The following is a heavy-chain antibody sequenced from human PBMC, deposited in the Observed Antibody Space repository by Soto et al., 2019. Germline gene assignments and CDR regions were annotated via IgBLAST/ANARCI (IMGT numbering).Heavy chain of an antibody. CDR3: GAGYYFFDY. CDR2: ISYDGNNK. V-gene: IGHV3-30*03. CDR1: GFTFRSYR. Sequence: GGSLRLSCAASGFTFRSYRMQWVRQAPGKGLEWVAVISYDGNNKYYADSVKGRFTISRDNSKNTLYLQMNSLRAEDTAVYYCGAGYYFFDYWGQGALVTVSS. D-gene: IGHD3-22*01. J-gene: IGHJ4*02.